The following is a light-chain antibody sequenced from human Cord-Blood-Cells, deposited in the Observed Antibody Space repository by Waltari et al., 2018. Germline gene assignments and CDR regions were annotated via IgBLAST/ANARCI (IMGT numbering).Light chain of an antibody. CDR1: SSDVGGYNY. V-gene: IGLV2-14*03. Sequence: QSALTQPASVSGSPGQSITISCTGTSSDVGGYNYVYWYQQHPGKAPKLMIHDVSNRPSWVSSRFSGSKSGNTASLTISGLQAEDEADDYGSSYTSSSTLVFGGGTKLTVL. CDR3: SSYTSSSTLV. CDR2: DVS. J-gene: IGLJ3*02.